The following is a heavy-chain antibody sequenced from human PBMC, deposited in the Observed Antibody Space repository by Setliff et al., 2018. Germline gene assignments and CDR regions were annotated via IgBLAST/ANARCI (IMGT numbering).Heavy chain of an antibody. CDR3: ARSGYGSGSYYKVDY. CDR1: GGSIGSNNSY. Sequence: SESRSLTCTAAGGSIGSNNSYWTWIRQSPGKGLEWIGAAYFSGGTYYSPSLKSRLTISVDTSKNQFSLKLSSVTAADTAVYYGARSGYGSGSYYKVDYWGQGTLVTVSS. CDR2: AYFSGGT. D-gene: IGHD3-10*01. J-gene: IGHJ4*02. V-gene: IGHV4-39*01.